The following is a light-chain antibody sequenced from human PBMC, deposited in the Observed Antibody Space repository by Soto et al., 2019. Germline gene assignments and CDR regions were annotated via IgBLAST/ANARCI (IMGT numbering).Light chain of an antibody. CDR1: QSVSSN. J-gene: IGKJ1*01. CDR3: QQYNTWPRT. Sequence: DIVMTQSPATLSVSPGQRATLSCRASQSVSSNLAWYQQKPGQAPRLLISGASTRATGIPARFSGSGSGTEFTLTITSPQSEDFAIYYCQQYNTWPRTFGQGTKVEIK. V-gene: IGKV3-15*01. CDR2: GAS.